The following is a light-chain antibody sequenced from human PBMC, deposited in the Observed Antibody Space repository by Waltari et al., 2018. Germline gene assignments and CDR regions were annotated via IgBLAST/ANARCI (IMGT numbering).Light chain of an antibody. V-gene: IGKV1-12*01. CDR3: QQYRDWPRT. CDR2: DVS. J-gene: IGKJ1*01. Sequence: DIQMTQSPPSVSASVGDRVIITCRASQDISSWLGWYQQKPGKAPKFLIYDVSTLQSGVPSRFSGSGSGTDFTLTISSLQPEDFAVYFCQQYRDWPRTFGHGTKVETK. CDR1: QDISSW.